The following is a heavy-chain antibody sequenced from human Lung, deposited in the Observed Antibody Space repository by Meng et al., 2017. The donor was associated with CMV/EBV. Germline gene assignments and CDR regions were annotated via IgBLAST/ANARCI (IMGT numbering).Heavy chain of an antibody. CDR1: GYSFTTHW. CDR2: IYPGDSDT. Sequence: GGSLRLXCKGSGYSFTTHWIGWVRQMPGKGLEWMGVIYPGDSDTTYSPSFQGRVTISADKSIPTAYLQLRSLKASDTAVYYCARQDRYTNYYFDLWGQGTXVNVAS. D-gene: IGHD4-11*01. CDR3: ARQDRYTNYYFDL. V-gene: IGHV5-51*01. J-gene: IGHJ4*02.